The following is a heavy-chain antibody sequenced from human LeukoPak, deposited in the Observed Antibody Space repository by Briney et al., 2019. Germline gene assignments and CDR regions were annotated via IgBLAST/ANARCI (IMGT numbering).Heavy chain of an antibody. CDR2: ISYDGSNK. CDR1: GFTFSSYA. CDR3: AKEVGSWYFDY. Sequence: GGSLRLSCAASGFTFSSYAMSWVRQAPGKGLEWVAVISYDGSNKYYADSVKGRFTISRDNSKNTLYLQMNSLRAEDTAVYYCAKEVGSWYFDYWGQGTLVTVSS. D-gene: IGHD6-13*01. V-gene: IGHV3-30*18. J-gene: IGHJ4*02.